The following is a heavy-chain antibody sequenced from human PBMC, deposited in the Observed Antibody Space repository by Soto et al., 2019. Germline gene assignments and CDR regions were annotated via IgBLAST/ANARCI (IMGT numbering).Heavy chain of an antibody. J-gene: IGHJ4*02. Sequence: EVQLLESGGGLVQPGGSLRLSCAASGFTFSSYGMTWVRQAPGKGLEWVSFSSATGAGTYYADSVKGRFTISRDNSKNTLYLQMTSLRAHATAVYYCAKDRRAGGNYGFYSDFWGQGALVIVSS. CDR2: SSATGAGT. D-gene: IGHD1-7*01. CDR3: AKDRRAGGNYGFYSDF. V-gene: IGHV3-23*01. CDR1: GFTFSSYG.